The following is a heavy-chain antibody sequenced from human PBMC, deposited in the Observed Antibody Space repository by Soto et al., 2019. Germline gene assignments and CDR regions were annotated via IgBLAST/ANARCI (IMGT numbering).Heavy chain of an antibody. CDR3: VKGAWLDY. CDR1: GFTFSTFD. V-gene: IGHV3-23*01. Sequence: EVQLLESGGGLIQPGGSLILSCAASGFTFSTFDMTWVRQPPGKGLEWVSLIRGSSGSTYYADSVKGRFTISKDNSKNTLYLQMNSLRAEDTAVYFRVKGAWLDYWGQGNMFTVSS. J-gene: IGHJ4*02. CDR2: IRGSSGST.